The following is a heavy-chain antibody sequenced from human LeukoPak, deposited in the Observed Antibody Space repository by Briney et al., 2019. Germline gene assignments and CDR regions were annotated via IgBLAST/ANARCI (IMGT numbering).Heavy chain of an antibody. CDR3: AKDAKRNYDFWDRFDY. D-gene: IGHD3-3*01. CDR2: ISGSGGTT. V-gene: IGHV3-23*01. Sequence: GGSLTLSCAASGFTFSTYAMSWVRQAPGRGPDWVSAISGSGGTTYYADSVKGRFTISRDNSKNTLYLQMTSLRVEDTALYYCAKDAKRNYDFWDRFDYWGQGALVTVSP. CDR1: GFTFSTYA. J-gene: IGHJ4*02.